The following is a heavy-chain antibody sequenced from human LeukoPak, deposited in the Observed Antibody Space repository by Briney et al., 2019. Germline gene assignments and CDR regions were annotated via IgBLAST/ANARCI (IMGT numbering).Heavy chain of an antibody. V-gene: IGHV3-9*01. CDR3: AKWTYYFDY. J-gene: IGHJ4*02. CDR1: GFTFDDYA. CDR2: ISWNSGSI. D-gene: IGHD3/OR15-3a*01. Sequence: GGSLRLSCAASGFTFDDYAMHWVRQAPGKGLEWVSGISWNSGSIGYADSVKGRFTISRDNAKNSLYLQMNSLRAEDTALYNCAKWTYYFDYWGQGTLVTVSS.